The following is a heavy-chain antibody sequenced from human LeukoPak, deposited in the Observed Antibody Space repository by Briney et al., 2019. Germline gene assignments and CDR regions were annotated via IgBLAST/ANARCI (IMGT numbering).Heavy chain of an antibody. D-gene: IGHD4-17*01. CDR2: IKSKNDGGTT. Sequence: GGSLRLSCAASGFTFSSAWMTWVRQAPGKGLEWVGRIKSKNDGGTTDYAAPVKGRFIISRDDSKNTLYLQMNSLNTEDTAVYYCAIYGPYGLFDSWGQGTLVTVSS. V-gene: IGHV3-15*01. CDR1: GFTFSSAW. J-gene: IGHJ4*02. CDR3: AIYGPYGLFDS.